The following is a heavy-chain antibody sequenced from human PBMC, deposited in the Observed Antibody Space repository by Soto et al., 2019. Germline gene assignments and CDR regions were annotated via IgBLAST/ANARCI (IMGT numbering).Heavy chain of an antibody. Sequence: QVQLVESGGGVVQPGRSLRLSCAASGFTFGSYGMHWVRQAPGKGLEWVALIWFDGSNKYYADSVKGRFTISRDNSKDTLFLQINSLRAEDTAVYYCAKGGFTTSGTGLDYWGQGTLVTVSS. CDR2: IWFDGSNK. D-gene: IGHD2-15*01. CDR3: AKGGFTTSGTGLDY. J-gene: IGHJ4*02. CDR1: GFTFGSYG. V-gene: IGHV3-33*06.